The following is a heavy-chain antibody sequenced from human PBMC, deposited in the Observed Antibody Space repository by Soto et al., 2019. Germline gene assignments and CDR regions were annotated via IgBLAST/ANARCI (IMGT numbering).Heavy chain of an antibody. CDR1: GFTFSSYA. CDR2: ISYDGSNK. J-gene: IGHJ4*02. D-gene: IGHD3-10*01. V-gene: IGHV3-30-3*01. CDR3: ARVASAGYVGSGSYFDY. Sequence: QVQLVESGGGVVQPGRSLRLSCAASGFTFSSYAMHWVRQAPGKGLEWVAVISYDGSNKYYADSVKGRFTISRDNSKNTLYLQMNSLRAEDTAVYYCARVASAGYVGSGSYFDYWGQGTLVTVSS.